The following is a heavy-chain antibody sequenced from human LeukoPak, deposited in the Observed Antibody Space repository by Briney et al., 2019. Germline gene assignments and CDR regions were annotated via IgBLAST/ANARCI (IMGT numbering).Heavy chain of an antibody. J-gene: IGHJ3*02. CDR3: AKDQWDYDFWSVGDAFDI. CDR2: ISSSGSTI. D-gene: IGHD3-3*01. V-gene: IGHV3-11*01. Sequence: KPGGSLRLSCAASGFTFSDYYMSWIRQAPGKGLEWVSYISSSGSTIYYADSVKGRFTISRDNSKNTLYLQMNSLRAEDTAVYYCAKDQWDYDFWSVGDAFDIWGQGTMVTVSS. CDR1: GFTFSDYY.